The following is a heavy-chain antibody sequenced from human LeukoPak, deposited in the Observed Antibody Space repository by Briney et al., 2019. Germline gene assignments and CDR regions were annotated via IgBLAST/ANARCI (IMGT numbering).Heavy chain of an antibody. D-gene: IGHD5-18*01. V-gene: IGHV3-66*02. CDR1: GFTVSSNY. J-gene: IGHJ6*03. CDR3: ARVTAMVLKYYYHMDV. CDR2: IYSGGST. Sequence: GGSLRLSCAASGFTVSSNYMSWVRQAPGKGLEWVSVIYSGGSTYYADSVKGRFTISRDNSKNTLYLQMNSLRAEDTAVYYCARVTAMVLKYYYHMDVWGKGTTVTVSS.